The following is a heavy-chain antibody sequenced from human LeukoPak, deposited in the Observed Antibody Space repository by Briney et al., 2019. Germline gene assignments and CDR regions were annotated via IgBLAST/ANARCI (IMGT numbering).Heavy chain of an antibody. J-gene: IGHJ6*02. CDR1: GFTFSSYA. V-gene: IGHV3-23*01. D-gene: IGHD2-15*01. Sequence: GGSLRLSCAASGFTFSSYAMSWVRQAPGKGLEWVSAIIGSGGSTYYADSVKGRFTISRDNFKNTLYLQMNSLRAEDTAVYYCAKEPPDYCSGGSCDVYYGMDVWGQGATVTVSS. CDR3: AKEPPDYCSGGSCDVYYGMDV. CDR2: IIGSGGST.